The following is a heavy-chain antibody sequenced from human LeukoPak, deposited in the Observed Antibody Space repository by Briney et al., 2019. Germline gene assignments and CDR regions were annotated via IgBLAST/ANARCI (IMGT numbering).Heavy chain of an antibody. J-gene: IGHJ2*01. CDR1: GFTFSSYG. CDR3: ARDYYDSSGIDL. V-gene: IGHV3-30*02. D-gene: IGHD3-22*01. CDR2: IRYDGSSK. Sequence: GGSLRLSCAASGFTFSSYGLHWVRQAPDKGLEWVTFIRYDGSSKHYADSVKGRFTISRDNAQNSLYLQMNSLRAEDTAVYYCARDYYDSSGIDLWGRGTLVTVSS.